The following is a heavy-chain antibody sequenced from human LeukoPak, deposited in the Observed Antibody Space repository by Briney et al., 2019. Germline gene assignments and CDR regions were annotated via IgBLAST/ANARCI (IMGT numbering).Heavy chain of an antibody. CDR2: INSDGSWT. CDR3: VSFYETY. V-gene: IGHV3-74*01. J-gene: IGHJ4*02. CDR1: GNYW. Sequence: PGGPLRLSCAASGNYWMHWVRQAPGKGLVWVSHINSDGSWTSYADSMKGRFTISKDNAKNTVYLQMNSLRAEDTAVYYCVSFYETYWGRGTLVTVSS. D-gene: IGHD2/OR15-2a*01.